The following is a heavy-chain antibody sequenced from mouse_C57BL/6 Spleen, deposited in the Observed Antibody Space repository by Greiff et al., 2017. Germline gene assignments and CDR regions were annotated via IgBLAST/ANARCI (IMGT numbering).Heavy chain of an antibody. CDR1: GYTFTDYN. V-gene: IGHV1-18*01. CDR3: ARGGLRPFAY. J-gene: IGHJ3*01. Sequence: VHVKQSGPELVKPGASVKIPCKASGYTFTDYNMDWVKQSHGKSLEWIGDINPNNGGTIYNQKFKGKATLTVDKSSSTAYMELRSLTSEDTAVYYCARGGLRPFAYWGQGTLVTVSA. D-gene: IGHD1-2*01. CDR2: INPNNGGT.